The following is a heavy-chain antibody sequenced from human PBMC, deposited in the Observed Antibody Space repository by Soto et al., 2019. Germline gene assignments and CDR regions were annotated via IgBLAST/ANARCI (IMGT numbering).Heavy chain of an antibody. Sequence: QVQLVQSGAEVKKPGASVKVSCETSGYTFTNYDINWVRQAAGQGLEWMGWINPDSDNTGYAQKLQGRAKITGDTPIRTADRGRNSRRSAHTAVYYVARGRRYCTTPRCYPPALFPSGMDVGGKGTTFPLPS. CDR1: GYTFTNYD. D-gene: IGHD2-8*01. CDR3: ARGRRYCTTPRCYPPALFPSGMDV. J-gene: IGHJ6*04. V-gene: IGHV1-8*01. CDR2: INPDSDNT.